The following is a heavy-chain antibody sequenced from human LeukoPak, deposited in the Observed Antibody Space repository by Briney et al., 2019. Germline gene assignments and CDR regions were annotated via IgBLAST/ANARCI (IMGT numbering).Heavy chain of an antibody. Sequence: GGSLRLSCAASAFTFSGSAMHWVRQASGKGLEWDGRIRIEAKSYATAYAASVKGRFTISRDDSKNTAYLQMNSLKTEDTAVYYCASAKDGYSSYDYWGQGTLVTVSS. CDR2: IRIEAKSYAT. CDR1: AFTFSGSA. V-gene: IGHV3-73*01. CDR3: ASAKDGYSSYDY. J-gene: IGHJ4*02. D-gene: IGHD5-24*01.